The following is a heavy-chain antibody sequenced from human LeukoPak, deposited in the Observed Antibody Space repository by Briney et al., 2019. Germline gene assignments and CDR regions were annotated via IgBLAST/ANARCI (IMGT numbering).Heavy chain of an antibody. D-gene: IGHD2-15*01. CDR2: IYSGGGT. J-gene: IGHJ4*02. CDR3: VREGYCSGGSCYSDY. V-gene: IGHV3-66*01. CDR1: GFILRSNH. Sequence: GGSLRLSCEASGFILRSNHMSWVRQAPGKGLEWVSLIYSGGGTYYADSVKGRFTISRDNSKNTLYLQMNSLRAEDTALYYCVREGYCSGGSCYSDYWGQGTLVTVSS.